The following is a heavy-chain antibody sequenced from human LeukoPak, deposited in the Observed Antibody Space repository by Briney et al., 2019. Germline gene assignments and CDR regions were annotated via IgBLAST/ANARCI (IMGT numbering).Heavy chain of an antibody. CDR2: ISAYNGNT. V-gene: IGHV1-18*01. CDR1: GGTFSSYA. J-gene: IGHJ6*02. CDR3: ARDHIVVVARGMDV. Sequence: ASVKVSCKASGGTFSSYAISWVRQAPGQGLEWMGWISAYNGNTNYAQKLQGRVTMTTDTSTSTAYMELRSLRSDDTAVYYCARDHIVVVARGMDVWGQGTTVTVSS. D-gene: IGHD2-15*01.